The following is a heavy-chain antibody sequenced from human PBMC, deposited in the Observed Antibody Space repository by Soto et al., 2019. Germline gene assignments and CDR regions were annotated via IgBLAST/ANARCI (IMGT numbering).Heavy chain of an antibody. CDR2: INPNSSGI. D-gene: IGHD3-22*01. V-gene: IGHV1-2*02. CDR3: ARDLIVDGPNNYAMDV. Sequence: ASVNVSCKASGYSLRGHYVHWVRQTPGQGLEWMEWINPNSSGILYAQKFQGRVTMTRDTSLTTVDMQLNRLTSDDSAVYYCARDLIVDGPNNYAMDVWCQG. J-gene: IGHJ6*02. CDR1: GYSLRGHY.